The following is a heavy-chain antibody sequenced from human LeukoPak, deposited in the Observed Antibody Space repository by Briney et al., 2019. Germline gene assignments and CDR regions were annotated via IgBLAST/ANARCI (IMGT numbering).Heavy chain of an antibody. V-gene: IGHV5-10-1*01. CDR1: GSSFTSYW. Sequence: GESLRISCKGSGSSFTSYWISWVRQMPGKGLVWMGRIDPSDSYTNYSPSFQGHVTISADKSISTAYLQWSSLKASDTAMYYCARLLYSYGSGSYYGYYGMDVWGKGTTVTVSS. J-gene: IGHJ6*04. D-gene: IGHD3-10*01. CDR2: IDPSDSYT. CDR3: ARLLYSYGSGSYYGYYGMDV.